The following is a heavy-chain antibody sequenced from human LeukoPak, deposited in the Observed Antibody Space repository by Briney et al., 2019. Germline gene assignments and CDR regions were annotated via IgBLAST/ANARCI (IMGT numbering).Heavy chain of an antibody. CDR2: IHTSGNT. J-gene: IGHJ4*02. CDR1: GGSISSYY. CDR3: ARGSAKMPNGY. D-gene: IGHD2-2*01. Sequence: SETLSLTCTVSGGSISSYYWSWIRQPAGKGLEWIGRIHTSGNTNYKPSLKSRVTISVDTSKNQFSLKLSSVTAADTAVYYCARGSAKMPNGYWGQGTLVTVSS. V-gene: IGHV4-4*07.